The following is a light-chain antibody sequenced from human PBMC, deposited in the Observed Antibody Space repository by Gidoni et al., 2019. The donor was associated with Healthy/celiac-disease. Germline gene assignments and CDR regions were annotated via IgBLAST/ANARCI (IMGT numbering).Light chain of an antibody. Sequence: DIQMTQSPSTLSESVGDRVTITCRASQSISSWLAWYQQKPGKAPKLLIYKASSLESGVPSRFSGSGSGTEFTLTISSLQPDDFATYYCQQYNSYSCTFGQGTKLEIK. CDR1: QSISSW. CDR2: KAS. CDR3: QQYNSYSCT. J-gene: IGKJ2*02. V-gene: IGKV1-5*03.